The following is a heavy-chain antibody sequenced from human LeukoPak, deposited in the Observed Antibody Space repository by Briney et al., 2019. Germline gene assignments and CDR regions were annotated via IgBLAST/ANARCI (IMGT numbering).Heavy chain of an antibody. CDR2: IRNKANSFTT. CDR3: ARRNYYGSGPSEFDY. V-gene: IGHV3-72*01. CDR1: GFTSTDYY. D-gene: IGHD3-10*01. Sequence: PGGSLRLSCVASGFTSTDYYIDWVRQAPGKGLDWVGRIRNKANSFTTEYAASVRGRFTVSRDDSKRSQYLQMNSLRTEDTAVYYCARRNYYGSGPSEFDYWGQGTLVTVSS. J-gene: IGHJ4*02.